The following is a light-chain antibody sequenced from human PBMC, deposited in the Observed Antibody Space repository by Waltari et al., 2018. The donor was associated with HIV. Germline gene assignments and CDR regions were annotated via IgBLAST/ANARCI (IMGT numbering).Light chain of an antibody. CDR2: GAF. V-gene: IGKV3-20*01. CDR1: QNIDSIY. CDR3: QQYFTSRT. Sequence: ELVLTQSPATLSLSPGDRATLSCRASQNIDSIYLAWYQQKPGQAPRLLIYGAFNRATGVPDRFSGSGSGTDFTLTISRLEPEDFAVYYCQQYFTSRTFGQGTKVEIK. J-gene: IGKJ1*01.